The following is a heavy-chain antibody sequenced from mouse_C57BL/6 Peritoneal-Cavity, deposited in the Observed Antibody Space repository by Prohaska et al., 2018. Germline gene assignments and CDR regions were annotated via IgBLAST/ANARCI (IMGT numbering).Heavy chain of an antibody. Sequence: EVKLEESGGGLVQPGGSMKLSCVASGFTFSNYWMNWVRQSPEKWLEWVAQIRLKSDNYATHYAESVKGRFTISRDDSKSSVYLQMNNLRAEDTGIYYCTKTAYYAMDYWGQGTSVTVSS. CDR2: IRLKSDNYAT. CDR1: GFTFSNYW. V-gene: IGHV6-3*01. CDR3: TKTAYYAMDY. D-gene: IGHD4-1*01. J-gene: IGHJ4*01.